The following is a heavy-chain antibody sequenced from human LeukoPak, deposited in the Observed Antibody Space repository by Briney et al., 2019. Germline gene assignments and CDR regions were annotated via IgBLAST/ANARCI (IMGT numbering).Heavy chain of an antibody. D-gene: IGHD5-24*01. Sequence: ASVKVSCKVSGYTLTELSMHWVRQAPGKGLEWMGGFDPEDGETIYAQKFQGRVTMTRDTSTSTVYMELSSLRSEDTAVYYCARDLGDGYNLGWFDPWGQGTLVTVSS. CDR1: GYTLTELS. CDR2: FDPEDGET. J-gene: IGHJ5*02. V-gene: IGHV1-24*01. CDR3: ARDLGDGYNLGWFDP.